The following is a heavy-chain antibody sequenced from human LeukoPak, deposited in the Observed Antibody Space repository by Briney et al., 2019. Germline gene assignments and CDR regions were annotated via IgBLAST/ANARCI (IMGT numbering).Heavy chain of an antibody. D-gene: IGHD3-10*01. CDR2: IYYSGST. CDR1: GGSISSSSYY. Sequence: SETLSLTCTVSGGSISSSSYYWGWIRQPPGKGLEWIGSIYYSGSTYYNPSLKSRVTISVDTSKNQVSLRLSSVTAADTAVYYCAREGGSGSNPFDYWGQGTLVTVSS. CDR3: AREGGSGSNPFDY. J-gene: IGHJ4*02. V-gene: IGHV4-39*07.